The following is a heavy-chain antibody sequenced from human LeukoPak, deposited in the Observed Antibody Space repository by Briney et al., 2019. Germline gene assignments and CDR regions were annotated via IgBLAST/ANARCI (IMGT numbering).Heavy chain of an antibody. V-gene: IGHV1-8*03. CDR3: ARGIRRNINYWFDP. CDR2: MNPNSGNT. D-gene: IGHD1-14*01. CDR1: GYTFSNYD. J-gene: IGHJ5*02. Sequence: ASVKVSCKASGYTFSNYDINWVRQATGQGLEWMGWMNPNSGNTGYAQKFQGRVTITRNTPINTAYMELSSLRSEDTAVYYCARGIRRNINYWFDPWGQGTLVTVSS.